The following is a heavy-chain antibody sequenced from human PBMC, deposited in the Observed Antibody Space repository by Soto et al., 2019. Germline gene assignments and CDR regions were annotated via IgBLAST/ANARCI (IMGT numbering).Heavy chain of an antibody. Sequence: QVQLVQSGTEVKKPGASVKVSCKASGYTFTSYGITWARQAPGQGLEWMGWISAYNGNTNYAQKVQGRVTMTTDTTTSTAYVELRTLISDDTAVYYCARGPYYYGAGSYYWGDYWGQGTLVTVSS. V-gene: IGHV1-18*01. D-gene: IGHD3-10*01. J-gene: IGHJ4*02. CDR3: ARGPYYYGAGSYYWGDY. CDR2: ISAYNGNT. CDR1: GYTFTSYG.